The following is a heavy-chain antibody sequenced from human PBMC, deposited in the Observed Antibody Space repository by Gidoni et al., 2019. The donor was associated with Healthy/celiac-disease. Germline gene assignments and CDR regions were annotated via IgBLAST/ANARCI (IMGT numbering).Heavy chain of an antibody. V-gene: IGHV3-9*01. J-gene: IGHJ4*02. Sequence: EVQLVESGGGLVQPGRSLRLSCAASGFTFDDYAMHWVRQAPGKGLEWVSGISWNSGSIGYADSVKGRFTISRDNAKNSLYLQMNSLRAEDTALYYCAKSSRLQAFDYWGQGTLVTVSS. CDR3: AKSSRLQAFDY. D-gene: IGHD2-21*02. CDR1: GFTFDDYA. CDR2: ISWNSGSI.